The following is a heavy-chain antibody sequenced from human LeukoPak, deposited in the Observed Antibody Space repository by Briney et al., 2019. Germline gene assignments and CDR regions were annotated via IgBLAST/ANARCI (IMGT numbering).Heavy chain of an antibody. CDR3: ARQGETYSGYDFDY. Sequence: GESLKISCKASGYTSTSYWIGWVRQMPGKGLEWMGIIYPGDSDTTYSPSFQGQITISADKSIITAYLQWSSLKASDTAMYYCARQGETYSGYDFDYWGQGTLVTVSS. V-gene: IGHV5-51*01. D-gene: IGHD5-12*01. CDR1: GYTSTSYW. J-gene: IGHJ4*02. CDR2: IYPGDSDT.